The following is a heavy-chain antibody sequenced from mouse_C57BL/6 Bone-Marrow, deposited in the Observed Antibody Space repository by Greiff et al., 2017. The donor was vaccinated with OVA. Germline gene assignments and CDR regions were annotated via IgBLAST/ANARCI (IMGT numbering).Heavy chain of an antibody. J-gene: IGHJ2*01. V-gene: IGHV1-66*01. Sequence: VKLVESGPELVKPGASVKISCKASGYSFTSYYIHWVKQRPGQGLEWIGWIYPGSGNTKYNEKFKGKATLTADTSSSTAYMQLSSLTSEDSAVYYCARGEMVTTSFDYWGQGTTLTVSS. D-gene: IGHD2-2*01. CDR3: ARGEMVTTSFDY. CDR2: IYPGSGNT. CDR1: GYSFTSYY.